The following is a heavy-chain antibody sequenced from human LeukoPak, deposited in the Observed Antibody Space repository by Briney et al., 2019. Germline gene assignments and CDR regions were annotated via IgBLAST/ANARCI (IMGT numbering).Heavy chain of an antibody. J-gene: IGHJ4*02. CDR3: AKVPGILTLFDY. CDR1: GFTFDDYA. D-gene: IGHD3-9*01. Sequence: PGGSLRLSCAASGFTFDDYAMHWVRQAPGKGLEWVSGISWNSGSIGYADSVKGRFTISRDNSKNTLYLQMNSLRAEDTAVYYCAKVPGILTLFDYWGQGTLVTVSS. CDR2: ISWNSGSI. V-gene: IGHV3-9*01.